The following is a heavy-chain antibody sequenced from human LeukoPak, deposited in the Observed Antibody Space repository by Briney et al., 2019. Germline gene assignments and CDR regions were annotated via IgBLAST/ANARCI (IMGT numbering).Heavy chain of an antibody. CDR1: GGSISGSNW. J-gene: IGHJ5*02. V-gene: IGHV4-4*02. D-gene: IGHD2-15*01. Sequence: SETLSLTCAVSGGSISGSNWWSWVRQPPGKGLEWIGEIYHSGSTNYNPSLKSRVTISVDKSKNQFSLKLSSVTAADTAVYYCARRVVVVAATRYNWFDPWGQGTLVTVSS. CDR3: ARRVVVVAATRYNWFDP. CDR2: IYHSGST.